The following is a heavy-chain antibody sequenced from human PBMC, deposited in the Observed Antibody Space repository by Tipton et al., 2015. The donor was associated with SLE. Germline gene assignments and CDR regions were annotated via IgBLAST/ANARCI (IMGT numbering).Heavy chain of an antibody. Sequence: SLRLSCAASGFTVSSNYMSWVRQAPGKGLEWVSVIYSGGSTYYADSVKGQFTISRDNYKNTLYLQMNSLIAEDTAVYYCAGAMVRGERYCDYWGQGALVTVSS. CDR2: IYSGGST. CDR3: AGAMVRGERYCDY. V-gene: IGHV3-53*01. D-gene: IGHD3-10*01. J-gene: IGHJ4*02. CDR1: GFTVSSNY.